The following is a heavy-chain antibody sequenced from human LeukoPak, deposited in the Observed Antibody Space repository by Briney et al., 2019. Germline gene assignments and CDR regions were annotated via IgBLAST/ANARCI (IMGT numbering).Heavy chain of an antibody. D-gene: IGHD4-11*01. CDR1: GFTFNNYA. CDR3: AIPPTVTIFHY. V-gene: IGHV3-23*01. J-gene: IGHJ4*02. CDR2: INGWGGST. Sequence: SGGSLRLSCAASGFTFNNYAMLWVRQAPGKGLEWVSSINGWGGSTYYVDSVKGRFTISSDNAKNTLYLQMNSLRAEDTAIHYCAIPPTVTIFHYWGQETLVTVSS.